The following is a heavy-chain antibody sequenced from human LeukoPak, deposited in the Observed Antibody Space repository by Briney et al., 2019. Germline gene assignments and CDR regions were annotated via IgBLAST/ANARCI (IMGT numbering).Heavy chain of an antibody. CDR3: ARRNGSNYYYMDV. CDR1: GGSISSYY. Sequence: SETLSLPCTVSGGSISSYYWSWIRQPPGKGLEWIGYIYTSGSTNYNPSLKSRVTISVDTSKNQFSLKLSSVTAADTAVYYCARRNGSNYYYMDVWGKGTTVTVSS. V-gene: IGHV4-4*09. CDR2: IYTSGST. D-gene: IGHD3-10*01. J-gene: IGHJ6*03.